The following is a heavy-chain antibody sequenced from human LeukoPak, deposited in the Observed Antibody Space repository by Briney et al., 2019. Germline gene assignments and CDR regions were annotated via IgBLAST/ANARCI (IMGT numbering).Heavy chain of an antibody. CDR3: STGSGHAFDI. V-gene: IGHV3-74*01. D-gene: IGHD3-10*01. J-gene: IGHJ3*02. CDR1: GFPFGSSW. Sequence: GGSLSLSFEPSGFPFGSSWRPGFAKVQGRGLVWVSRINSDGSSTSYADSVKGRFTISRDNAKNTLYVQMNSLRAEDTAVYYCSTGSGHAFDIWGRGTMVTVSS. CDR2: INSDGSST.